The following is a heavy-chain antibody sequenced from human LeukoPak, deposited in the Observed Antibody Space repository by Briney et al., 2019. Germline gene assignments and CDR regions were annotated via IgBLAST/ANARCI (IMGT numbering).Heavy chain of an antibody. J-gene: IGHJ5*02. D-gene: IGHD2-8*02. CDR1: GYSFTSYW. CDR3: ARWCGLPAKANNWFDP. V-gene: IGHV5-51*01. CDR2: IYPGDSDT. Sequence: GESLKISCKGSGYSFTSYWIGWVRQMPGKGLEWMGIIYPGDSDTRYSPSFQGQVAISADKSISTAYLQWSSLKASDTAMYYCARWCGLPAKANNWFDPWGQGTLVTVSS.